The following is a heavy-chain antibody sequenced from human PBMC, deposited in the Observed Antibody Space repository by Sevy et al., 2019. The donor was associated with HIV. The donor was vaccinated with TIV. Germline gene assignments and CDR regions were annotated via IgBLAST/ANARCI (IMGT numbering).Heavy chain of an antibody. J-gene: IGHJ4*02. D-gene: IGHD3-22*01. CDR1: GFTFSSYA. CDR3: AKDTDVYYDSSGLSCDY. CDR2: ISGSI. V-gene: IGHV3-9*01. Sequence: GGSLRLSCAASGFTFSSYAMSWVRQAPGKGLEWVSAISGSIGYADSVKGRFTISRDNAKNSLYLQMNSLRAEDTALYYCAKDTDVYYDSSGLSCDYWGQGTLVTVSS.